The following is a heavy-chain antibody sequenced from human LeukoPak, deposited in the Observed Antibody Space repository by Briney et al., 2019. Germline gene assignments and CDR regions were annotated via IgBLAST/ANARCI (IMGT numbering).Heavy chain of an antibody. CDR1: GYTFTGYY. J-gene: IGHJ6*02. CDR2: INPSGGST. CDR3: ARDPTSIVVVPAATYMGGGYYYYGMDV. V-gene: IGHV1-46*01. D-gene: IGHD2-2*01. Sequence: ASVKVSCKASGYTFTGYYMHWVRQAPGQGLEWMGIINPSGGSTSYAQKFQGRVTMTRDTSTSTVYMELSSLRSEDTAVYYCARDPTSIVVVPAATYMGGGYYYYGMDVWGQGTTVTVSS.